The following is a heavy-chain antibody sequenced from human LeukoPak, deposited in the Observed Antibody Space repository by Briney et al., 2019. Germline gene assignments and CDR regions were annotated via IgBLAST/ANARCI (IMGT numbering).Heavy chain of an antibody. CDR2: ISAYNGNT. Sequence: ASVKVSCKASGYTFTNYGISWVRQAPGQGLEWMGWISAYNGNTNYAQKLQGRVTMTTDTSTSTAYMELRSLRSDDTAVYYCARIFLTGYSPHFDYWGQGTLVTVSS. D-gene: IGHD3-9*01. V-gene: IGHV1-18*01. CDR1: GYTFTNYG. J-gene: IGHJ4*02. CDR3: ARIFLTGYSPHFDY.